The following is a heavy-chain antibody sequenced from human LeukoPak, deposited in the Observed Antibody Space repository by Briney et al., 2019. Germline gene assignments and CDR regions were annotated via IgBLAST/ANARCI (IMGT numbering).Heavy chain of an antibody. CDR2: ISYDGSSK. D-gene: IGHD3-10*01. V-gene: IGHV3-30*03. Sequence: PGRSLRLSCAASGFTFSSFGMHWVRQAPGKGLEWVAGISYDGSSKYYADSVKGRFTISRDNSRNTLYLQMNSLRAEDTAVYYCARAPHPGGFLFDYWGQGTLVTVSS. J-gene: IGHJ4*02. CDR3: ARAPHPGGFLFDY. CDR1: GFTFSSFG.